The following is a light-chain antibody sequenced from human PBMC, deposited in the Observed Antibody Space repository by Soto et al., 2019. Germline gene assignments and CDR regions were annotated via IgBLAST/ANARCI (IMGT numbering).Light chain of an antibody. CDR1: QSISSW. V-gene: IGKV1-5*01. CDR2: DVS. J-gene: IGKJ1*01. Sequence: DIQMTQSPSTLSASVGDRVTITCRASQSISSWLAWYQQKPGKAPKLLIYDVSHLESGVPSRFSGSGSGTEFTLTISSLQPDNSATYHCQQYDTYWTFGQGTTVESK. CDR3: QQYDTYWT.